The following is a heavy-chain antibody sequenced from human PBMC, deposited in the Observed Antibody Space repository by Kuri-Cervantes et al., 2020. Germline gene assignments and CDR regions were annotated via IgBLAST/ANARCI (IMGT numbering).Heavy chain of an antibody. V-gene: IGHV1-69*13. D-gene: IGHD3-3*01. CDR2: IIPIFGTA. CDR1: GGTFSSYA. Sequence: SVTVSCKASGGTFSSYAISWVRQAPGQGLEWMGGIIPIFGTANYAQKFQGRVTITADEPTSTAYMELSSLRSEDTAVYYCAREFTTIFGVVEPYYYYGMDVWGQGTTVTVSS. CDR3: AREFTTIFGVVEPYYYYGMDV. J-gene: IGHJ6*02.